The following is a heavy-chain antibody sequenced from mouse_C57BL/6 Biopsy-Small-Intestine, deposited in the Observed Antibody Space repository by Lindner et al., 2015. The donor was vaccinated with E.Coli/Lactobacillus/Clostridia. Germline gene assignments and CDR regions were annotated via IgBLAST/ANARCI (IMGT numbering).Heavy chain of an antibody. CDR3: ARSHYGFSYGYSLDY. J-gene: IGHJ4*01. Sequence: VQLQESGPELVKPGASVKISCKASGYAFSSSWMNWVKQRPGKGLEWIGRIYPGDGDTNYNGKFKGKATLTADKSSSTAYMQLSSLTSEDSAVYFCARSHYGFSYGYSLDYWGQGTSVTVSS. CDR2: IYPGDGDT. V-gene: IGHV1-82*01. CDR1: GYAFSSSW. D-gene: IGHD1-1*01.